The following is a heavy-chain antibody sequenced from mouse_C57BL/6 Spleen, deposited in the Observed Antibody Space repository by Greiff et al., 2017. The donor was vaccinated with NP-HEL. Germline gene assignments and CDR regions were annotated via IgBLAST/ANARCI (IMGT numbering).Heavy chain of an antibody. CDR3: ASPYDYPYWYFDV. CDR1: GYTFTDYN. CDR2: INPNNGGT. V-gene: IGHV1-22*01. J-gene: IGHJ1*03. Sequence: EVQLQQSGPELVKPGASVKMSCTASGYTFTDYNMHWVNQSHGKSLEWIGYINPNNGGTSYNQKFKGKATLTVNKSSSTAYMELRSLTSEDSAVYYCASPYDYPYWYFDVWGTGTTVTVSS. D-gene: IGHD2-4*01.